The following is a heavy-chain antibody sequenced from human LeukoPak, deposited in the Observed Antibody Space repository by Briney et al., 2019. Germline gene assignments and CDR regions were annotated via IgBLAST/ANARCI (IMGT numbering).Heavy chain of an antibody. CDR2: ISYDGSNK. CDR1: GFTFRSYA. Sequence: PGGSLRLSCAASGFTFRSYAMHWVRQAPGKGLEWVAVISYDGSNKYYADSVKGRFTISRDNSQNTLYLQMNSLRAEDTAVYYCARDNSRGYSGDFDYWGQGTLVTVSS. V-gene: IGHV3-30-3*01. J-gene: IGHJ4*02. D-gene: IGHD5-12*01. CDR3: ARDNSRGYSGDFDY.